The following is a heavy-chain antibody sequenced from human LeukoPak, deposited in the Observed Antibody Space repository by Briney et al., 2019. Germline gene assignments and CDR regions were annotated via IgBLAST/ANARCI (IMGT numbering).Heavy chain of an antibody. Sequence: SETLSLTCAVYGGSFSGYYWSWIRQPPGKGLEWIGEINHSGSTNYNPSLKSRVTISVDTSKNQFSLKLSSVTAADAAVYYCARGKRTTIFGVVIIEGNCFDPWGQGTLVTVSS. J-gene: IGHJ5*02. CDR1: GGSFSGYY. CDR2: INHSGST. CDR3: ARGKRTTIFGVVIIEGNCFDP. D-gene: IGHD3-3*01. V-gene: IGHV4-34*01.